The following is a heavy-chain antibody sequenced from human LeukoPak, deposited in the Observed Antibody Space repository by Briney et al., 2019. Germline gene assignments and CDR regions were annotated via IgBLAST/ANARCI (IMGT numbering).Heavy chain of an antibody. CDR1: GESLRGYY. J-gene: IGHJ4*02. CDR2: INHSGSA. D-gene: IGHD1-26*01. V-gene: IGHV4-34*01. Sequence: SETLSLTCGVYGESLRGYYWSWIRQPPGKGLEWIGEINHSGSANYNPSLESRVTISGDTSKNQFSLKLRSVTAADTAVYYCAIGRGRYYPSDSWGQGTLVTVSS. CDR3: AIGRGRYYPSDS.